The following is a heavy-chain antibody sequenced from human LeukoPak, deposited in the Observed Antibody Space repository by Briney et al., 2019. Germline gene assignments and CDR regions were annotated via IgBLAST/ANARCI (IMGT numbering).Heavy chain of an antibody. D-gene: IGHD5-24*01. Sequence: GESLKISCEASGYKFSSYWIGWVRQMPGKGLEWMGIIYPGDSDTRYSPSFQGQVTISADKSISTAYLQWSSLKASDTAMYYCARHAVENVEMTNWGQGTLVTVSS. CDR1: GYKFSSYW. J-gene: IGHJ4*02. CDR3: ARHAVENVEMTN. V-gene: IGHV5-51*01. CDR2: IYPGDSDT.